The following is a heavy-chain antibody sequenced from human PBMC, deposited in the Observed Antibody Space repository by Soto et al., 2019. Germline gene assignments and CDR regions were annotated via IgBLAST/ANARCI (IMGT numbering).Heavy chain of an antibody. D-gene: IGHD1-26*01. J-gene: IGHJ4*02. V-gene: IGHV3-48*02. CDR3: ARDRERSRVSQGLGY. CDR2: ISSSSSTI. Sequence: GGSLRLSCAASGFTFSSYSMNWVRQAPGKGLEWVSYISSSSSTIYYADSVKGRFSISRDNAKNSLYLQMNSLRDEDTAVYYCARDRERSRVSQGLGYWGQGTLVTVSS. CDR1: GFTFSSYS.